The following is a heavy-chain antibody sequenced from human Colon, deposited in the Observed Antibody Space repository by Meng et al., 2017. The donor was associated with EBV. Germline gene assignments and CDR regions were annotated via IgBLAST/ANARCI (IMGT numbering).Heavy chain of an antibody. J-gene: IGHJ4*02. CDR3: ARVTGKIYYDGSGYPEAFDY. CDR1: GXXXXSTDYY. Sequence: QVQLQESGPGLVKPSXXLXLTCTXXGXXXXSTDYYWSWVRQPPGKGLEWIGYIYYSGSRYYNPSIKSRVTISVDTSKNQFSLKLSSVTAADTAVYYCARVTGKIYYDGSGYPEAFDYWGQGTLVTVSS. V-gene: IGHV4-30-4*01. CDR2: IYYSGSR. D-gene: IGHD3-22*01.